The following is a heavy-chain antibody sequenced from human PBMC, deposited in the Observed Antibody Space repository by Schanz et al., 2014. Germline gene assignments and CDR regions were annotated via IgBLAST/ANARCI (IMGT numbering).Heavy chain of an antibody. Sequence: EVQLLESGGGLVQPGGSLRLSCSASGFTFSTFAMHWVRQAPGKGLEWVSSISGDHRNTFYADSVKGRFTISRDNSKNTLYLQMNTRRAEDTAVYYCLAPDYGMDVWGQGTTVTVSS. V-gene: IGHV3-23*01. CDR2: ISGDHRNT. CDR1: GFTFSTFA. J-gene: IGHJ6*02. CDR3: LAPDYGMDV.